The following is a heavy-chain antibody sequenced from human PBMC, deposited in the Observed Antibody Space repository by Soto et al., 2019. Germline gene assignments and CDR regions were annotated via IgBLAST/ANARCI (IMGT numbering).Heavy chain of an antibody. CDR1: GFTFSSHN. V-gene: IGHV3-21*01. Sequence: EVQLVESGGGLVKPGGSLRLSCAGSGFTFSSHNMNWVRQSPGKGLEWVSSIGIRGNYIFYADSVKGRFTISRDNPKNSLYLQMNILRADDTAVYYCAREGRVAGLDDSFDLWGQGTLVTVSS. J-gene: IGHJ3*01. D-gene: IGHD6-19*01. CDR3: AREGRVAGLDDSFDL. CDR2: IGIRGNYI.